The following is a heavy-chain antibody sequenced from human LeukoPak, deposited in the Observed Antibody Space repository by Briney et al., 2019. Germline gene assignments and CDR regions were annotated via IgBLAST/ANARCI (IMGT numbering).Heavy chain of an antibody. V-gene: IGHV1-69*06. CDR3: ARGGYCSSTSCPDLAS. D-gene: IGHD2-2*01. J-gene: IGHJ5*02. Sequence: ASVKVSCKASGGTFSSYAISWVRQAPGQGLEWMGGIIPIFGTANYAQKFQGRVTITADKSTSTAYMELSSLRSEDTAAYYCARGGYCSSTSCPDLASWGQGTLVTVSS. CDR2: IIPIFGTA. CDR1: GGTFSSYA.